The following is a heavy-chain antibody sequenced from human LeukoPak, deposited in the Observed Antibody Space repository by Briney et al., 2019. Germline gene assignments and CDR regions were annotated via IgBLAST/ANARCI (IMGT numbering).Heavy chain of an antibody. CDR3: ARDQYGSGDGYYMDV. Sequence: GGSLRLSCVGSGFTFNDYWIHWVRQAPGKGLEWVSYISSSGSTTFYADSVKGRFTISRDNAKNSLYLQMNSLRAEDTAIYYCARDQYGSGDGYYMDVWGKGTTVTISS. V-gene: IGHV3-11*04. CDR1: GFTFNDYW. D-gene: IGHD3-10*01. J-gene: IGHJ6*03. CDR2: ISSSGSTT.